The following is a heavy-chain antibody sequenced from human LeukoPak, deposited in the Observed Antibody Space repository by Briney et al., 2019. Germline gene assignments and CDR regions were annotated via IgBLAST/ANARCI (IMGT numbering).Heavy chain of an antibody. V-gene: IGHV3-9*01. CDR2: ISWNSGSI. CDR3: AKDIRYYYDSSGYFDY. CDR1: GFTFDDYA. J-gene: IGHJ4*02. Sequence: GGSLRLSCAASGFTFDDYAMHWVRQAPGKGLEWVSGISWNSGSIGYADSVKGRFTISRDNAKNSLYLQMNSLRAEDTAFYYCAKDIRYYYDSSGYFDYWGQGTLVTVSS. D-gene: IGHD3-22*01.